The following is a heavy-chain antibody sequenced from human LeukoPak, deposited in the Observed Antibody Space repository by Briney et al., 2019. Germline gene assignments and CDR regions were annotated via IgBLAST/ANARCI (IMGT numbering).Heavy chain of an antibody. D-gene: IGHD3-3*01. J-gene: IGHJ6*02. V-gene: IGHV3-30*04. CDR2: ISYDGSNK. CDR1: GFTFSSYA. Sequence: GGSLRLSCAASGFTFSSYAMHWVRQAPGKGLEWVAVISYDGSNKCYADSVKGRFTISRDNSKNTLYLQMNSLRAEDTAVYYRARDWTDFWSGYYYYGMDVWGQGTTVTVSS. CDR3: ARDWTDFWSGYYYYGMDV.